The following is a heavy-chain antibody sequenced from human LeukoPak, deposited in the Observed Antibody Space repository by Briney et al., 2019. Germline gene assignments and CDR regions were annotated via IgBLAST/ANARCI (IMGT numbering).Heavy chain of an antibody. Sequence: GGSLRLSCAASGFTFNSYAMSWVRQAPGKGLEXXXXXXFGDDSAYYAXXVXXXXXISXXNSKNTLYLQMNYLRAEDTAVYYCAKDPTSVGGRHDWLLDSWGQGTLVTVSS. V-gene: IGHV3-23*01. D-gene: IGHD3-9*01. CDR2: XXFGDDSA. CDR1: GFTFNSYA. J-gene: IGHJ5*02. CDR3: AKDPTSVGGRHDWLLDS.